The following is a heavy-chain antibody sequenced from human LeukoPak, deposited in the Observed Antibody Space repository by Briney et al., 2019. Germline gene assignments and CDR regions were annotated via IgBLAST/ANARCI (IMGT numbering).Heavy chain of an antibody. D-gene: IGHD3-9*01. CDR1: GFTFSSYA. J-gene: IGHJ4*02. CDR3: ARGDDPDANSDWLFGDY. CDR2: ISYDGSNK. Sequence: PGGSLRLSCAASGFTFSSYAMHCVRQAPGKGLEWVAVISYDGSNKYYTGSVKGRFTIYRDNAKTSLYLQMNRLRAEETAVYYCARGDDPDANSDWLFGDYWGQGTLVTVSS. V-gene: IGHV3-30-3*01.